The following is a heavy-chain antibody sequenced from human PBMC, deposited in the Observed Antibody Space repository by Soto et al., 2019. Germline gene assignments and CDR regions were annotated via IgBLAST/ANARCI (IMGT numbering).Heavy chain of an antibody. D-gene: IGHD3-9*01. CDR3: VRDRDWAFDI. V-gene: IGHV3-48*02. CDR1: GYIFSDYS. CDR2: IGTSRKYI. J-gene: IGHJ3*02. Sequence: EVRLVESGGGLVQPGGSLRLSCAASGYIFSDYSMTWVRQAPGKGLEWVSYIGTSRKYIFYRDSVRGRFTISRDNARNSLSLQLNSLRDEDTAVYYCVRDRDWAFDIWGQGTMVTVSS.